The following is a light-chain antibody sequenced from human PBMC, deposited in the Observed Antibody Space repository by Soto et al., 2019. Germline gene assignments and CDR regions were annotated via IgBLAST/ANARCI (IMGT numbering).Light chain of an antibody. CDR1: QSVTNF. V-gene: IGKV3-11*01. CDR3: QQRTIWPS. J-gene: IGKJ4*01. CDR2: NTS. Sequence: EIVLTQSPATLSLSPGERATLSCRARQSVTNFLAWYQQKPGQAPRLLIFNTSKRATGIPARFSGSGSGTDFTLTISSLEPEDFAVYYCQQRTIWPSFGGGTKVEIK.